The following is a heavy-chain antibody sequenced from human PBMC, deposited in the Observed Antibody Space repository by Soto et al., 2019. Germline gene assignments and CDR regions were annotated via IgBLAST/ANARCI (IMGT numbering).Heavy chain of an antibody. D-gene: IGHD3-22*01. J-gene: IGHJ3*02. CDR1: GYTFTDYF. V-gene: IGHV1-2*02. CDR2: INPYSGGA. Sequence: QVQLVQSGAEVKKPGASVKVSCEASGYTFTDYFIHWVRQAPVQGLEWIGWINPYSGGADLSQKFQGRVTMIRETAISTSYMDASSLRSDETDVFYCSRLLHYYHSGGSSHSGFDMWVQGTLDTVSS. CDR3: SRLLHYYHSGGSSHSGFDM.